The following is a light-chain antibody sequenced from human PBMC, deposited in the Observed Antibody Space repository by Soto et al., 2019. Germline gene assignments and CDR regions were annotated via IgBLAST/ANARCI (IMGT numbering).Light chain of an antibody. CDR1: SSDVGGYDY. V-gene: IGLV2-11*01. J-gene: IGLJ1*01. CDR2: DVT. CDR3: CSYAGTYTFYV. Sequence: QSALTQPRSVSGSPGQSVTISCTGTSSDVGGYDYVSWYQQHPGKAPKLMIYDVTKRPSGVPDRFSGSRSGNTASLTISGLQAEDDAHYYCCSYAGTYTFYVFGTGTKLTVL.